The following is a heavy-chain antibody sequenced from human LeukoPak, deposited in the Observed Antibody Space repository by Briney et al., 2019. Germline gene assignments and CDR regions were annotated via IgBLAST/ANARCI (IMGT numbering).Heavy chain of an antibody. CDR3: ARHNLRRYGSGTSYAMDV. CDR2: INHSGST. J-gene: IGHJ6*02. V-gene: IGHV4-34*01. CDR1: GGSFSGYY. Sequence: SETLSLTCAVYGGSFSGYYWSWIRQPPGKGLEWIGEINHSGSTNYNPSLKSRVTISVDTSKNQFSLKLGSVTAADTAVYYCARHNLRRYGSGTSYAMDVWGQGSTVSVSS. D-gene: IGHD3-10*01.